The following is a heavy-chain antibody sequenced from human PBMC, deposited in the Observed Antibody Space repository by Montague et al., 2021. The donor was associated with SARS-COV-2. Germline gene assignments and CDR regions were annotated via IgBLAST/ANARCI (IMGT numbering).Heavy chain of an antibody. CDR2: INHSGTT. Sequence: SETLSLTCAFYGGSFSGYYWTWIRQSPGKGLEWIAEINHSGTTNYNFNPSLRSRVTISVDTSKSQFSLKLSSVTAADTGVYYCARWDPQTLTLIGLRGKSASDXWGQGTLVTVSS. V-gene: IGHV4-34*01. J-gene: IGHJ4*02. CDR3: ARWDPQTLTLIGLRGKSASDX. D-gene: IGHD4-23*01. CDR1: GGSFSGYY.